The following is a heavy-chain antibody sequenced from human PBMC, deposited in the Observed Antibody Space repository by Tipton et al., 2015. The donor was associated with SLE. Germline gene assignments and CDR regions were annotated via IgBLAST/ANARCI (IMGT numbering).Heavy chain of an antibody. CDR1: GVIFSTLA. CDR3: ANLYYDFWSGYLQDAFDI. J-gene: IGHJ3*02. Sequence: SGVIFSTLAMSWVRQAPGKGLEWVANIKQDGSEKYYVDSVKGRFTISRDNAKNSLYLQMNSLRAEDTAVYYCANLYYDFWSGYLQDAFDIWGQGTMVTVSS. CDR2: IKQDGSEK. D-gene: IGHD3-3*01. V-gene: IGHV3-7*01.